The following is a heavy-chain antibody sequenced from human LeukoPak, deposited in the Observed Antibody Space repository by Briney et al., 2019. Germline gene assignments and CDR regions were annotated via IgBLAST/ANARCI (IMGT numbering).Heavy chain of an antibody. CDR1: GFTFSSYG. Sequence: PGGSLRLSCAASGFTFSSYGMHWVRQAPGKGLEWVAVIWYDGTNKYYADSVKGRFTISRDNSKNTLYLQMNSLRAEDTAVYYCARDLTGYYNKAIDYWGQGTLVTVSS. D-gene: IGHD3-9*01. V-gene: IGHV3-33*01. J-gene: IGHJ4*02. CDR2: IWYDGTNK. CDR3: ARDLTGYYNKAIDY.